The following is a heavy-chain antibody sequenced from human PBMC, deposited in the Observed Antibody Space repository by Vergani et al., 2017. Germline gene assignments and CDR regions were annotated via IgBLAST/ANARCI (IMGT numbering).Heavy chain of an antibody. Sequence: QVQLVQSGAEVKKPGASVKVSCKASGYTFTSYAMHWVRQAPGQRLEWMGWINTGNGNTKYSQKFQGRVTITRDTSASTAYMELSSLRSDDTAVYYCARAYCGGDCYPTFYYGMDVWGQGTTVTVSS. V-gene: IGHV1-3*04. J-gene: IGHJ6*02. D-gene: IGHD2-21*02. CDR3: ARAYCGGDCYPTFYYGMDV. CDR2: INTGNGNT. CDR1: GYTFTSYA.